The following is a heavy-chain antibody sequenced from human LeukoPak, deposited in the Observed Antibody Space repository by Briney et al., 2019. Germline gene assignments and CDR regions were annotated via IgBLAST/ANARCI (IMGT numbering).Heavy chain of an antibody. CDR1: GYTFTSYG. D-gene: IGHD1-26*01. V-gene: IGHV1-18*01. Sequence: ASVKVSCKASGYTFTSYGISWVRQAPGQGLEWMGWISAYNGNTNYAQKLQGRVTMTTDTSTSTAYMELRSLRSDDTAVNYCARVHLALLPPDYWGQGTLVTVSS. CDR3: ARVHLALLPPDY. CDR2: ISAYNGNT. J-gene: IGHJ4*02.